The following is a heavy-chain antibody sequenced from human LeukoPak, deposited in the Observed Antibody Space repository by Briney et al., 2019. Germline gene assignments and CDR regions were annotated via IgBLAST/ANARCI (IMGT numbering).Heavy chain of an antibody. CDR2: INPNSGDT. D-gene: IGHD5-24*01. Sequence: ASVKVSCKASGYTFSGYYMHWVRQAPGQGLEWVGWINPNSGDTNYAQKFQGRVTMTRDMSINTAYVELGRLRSDDTAVYYCARDPSSRGNFDYWGQGTLVTDSS. CDR3: ARDPSSRGNFDY. CDR1: GYTFSGYY. J-gene: IGHJ4*02. V-gene: IGHV1-2*02.